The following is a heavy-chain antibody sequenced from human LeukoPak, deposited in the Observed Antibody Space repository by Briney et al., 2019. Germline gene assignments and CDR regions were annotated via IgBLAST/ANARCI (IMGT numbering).Heavy chain of an antibody. CDR2: IWYGGSNK. CDR3: ARPYYYDSSGSFFDY. V-gene: IGHV3-33*01. Sequence: RGSLRLSCAASGFTFSSYGMHWVRQAPGKGLEWVAVIWYGGSNKYYADSVKGRFTISRDNSKNTLYLQMNSLRAEDTAVYYCARPYYYDSSGSFFDYWGQGTLVTVSS. J-gene: IGHJ4*02. CDR1: GFTFSSYG. D-gene: IGHD3-22*01.